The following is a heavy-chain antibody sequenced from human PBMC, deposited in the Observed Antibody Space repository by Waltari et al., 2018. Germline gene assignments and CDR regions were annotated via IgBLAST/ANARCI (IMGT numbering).Heavy chain of an antibody. D-gene: IGHD6-19*01. J-gene: IGHJ4*02. CDR2: IIPSFGTA. CDR1: GGTFSSSA. CDR3: ARCGAVAGILGG. V-gene: IGHV1-69*13. Sequence: QVQLVQSGAEVKKPGSSVKVSCKASGGTFSSSAISWVRQAPGQGLDWMGGIIPSFGTANYAQKFQGRVTSTADESTSTAYMERSSLRSEDTAVYYWARCGAVAGILGGWGQGTLVTVSS.